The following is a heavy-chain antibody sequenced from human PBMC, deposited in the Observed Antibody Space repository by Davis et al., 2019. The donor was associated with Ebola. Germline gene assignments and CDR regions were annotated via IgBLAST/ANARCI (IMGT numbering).Heavy chain of an antibody. D-gene: IGHD3-9*01. CDR1: GFAFSSYV. Sequence: PGGSLRLSCAASGFAFSSYVMHWVRQAPGKGLEWVSSISSSSSYIYYADSVKGRFTISRDNAKNSLYLQMNSLRAEDTAVYYCAGASYDILTGHHNWFDPWGQGTLVTVSS. CDR3: AGASYDILTGHHNWFDP. J-gene: IGHJ5*02. CDR2: ISSSSSYI. V-gene: IGHV3-21*01.